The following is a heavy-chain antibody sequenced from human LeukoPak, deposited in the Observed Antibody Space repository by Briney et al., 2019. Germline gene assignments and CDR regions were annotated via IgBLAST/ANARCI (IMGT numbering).Heavy chain of an antibody. V-gene: IGHV1-8*01. Sequence: ASVKVSCKASGYTFTSYDINWVRQATGQGLEWMGWMNPNSGNTGYAQKFQGRVTMTRNTSISTAYMELSSLRSEDTAMYYCARTYDSSGYHDYWGQGTLVTVSS. CDR3: ARTYDSSGYHDY. CDR2: MNPNSGNT. CDR1: GYTFTSYD. J-gene: IGHJ4*02. D-gene: IGHD3-22*01.